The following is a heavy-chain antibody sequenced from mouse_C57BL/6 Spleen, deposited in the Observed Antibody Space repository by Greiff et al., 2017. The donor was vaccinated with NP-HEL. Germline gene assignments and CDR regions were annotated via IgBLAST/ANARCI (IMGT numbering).Heavy chain of an antibody. CDR3: AREYDGLGYFDV. CDR1: GYTFTDYN. D-gene: IGHD2-3*01. CDR2: INPNNGGT. Sequence: VQLQQSGPELVKPGASVKMSCKASGYTFTDYNMHWVKQSHGKSLEWIGYINPNNGGTSYNQKFKGKATLTVNKSSSTAYMELRSLTSEDSAVYYCAREYDGLGYFDVWGTGTTVTVSS. J-gene: IGHJ1*03. V-gene: IGHV1-22*01.